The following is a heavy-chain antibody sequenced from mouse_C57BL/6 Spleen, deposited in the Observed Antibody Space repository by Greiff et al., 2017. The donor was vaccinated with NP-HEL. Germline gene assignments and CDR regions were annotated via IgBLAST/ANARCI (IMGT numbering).Heavy chain of an antibody. CDR1: GYAFTNYL. CDR3: ARAYPGDAMDY. V-gene: IGHV1-54*01. J-gene: IGHJ4*01. D-gene: IGHD2-10*01. CDR2: INPGSGGT. Sequence: QVQLKESGAELVRPGTSVKVSCKASGYAFTNYLIEWVKQRPGQGLEWIGVINPGSGGTNYNEKFKGKATLTADKSSSTAYMQLSSLTSEDSAVYFCARAYPGDAMDYWGQGTSVTVSS.